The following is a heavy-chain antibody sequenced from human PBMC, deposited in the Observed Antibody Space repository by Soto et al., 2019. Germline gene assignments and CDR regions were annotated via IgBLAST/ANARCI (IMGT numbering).Heavy chain of an antibody. J-gene: IGHJ6*02. Sequence: EVQLLESGGGLVSPGGSLRLSCVASGFTFKNYAMSWVRQVPGKGLEWVSGISDSGGVIFYADAVSGRFTISRDNAKNSLYLQMDSLRAEDTAIYYCARGVFDYWGQGTLVTVSSGMDVWGQGTTVTVSS. D-gene: IGHD3-9*01. CDR1: GFTFKNYA. CDR3: ARGVFDYWGQGTLVTVSSGMDV. V-gene: IGHV3-23*01. CDR2: ISDSGGVI.